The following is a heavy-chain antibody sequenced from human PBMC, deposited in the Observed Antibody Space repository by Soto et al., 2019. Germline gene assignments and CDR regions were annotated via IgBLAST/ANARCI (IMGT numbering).Heavy chain of an antibody. J-gene: IGHJ4*02. CDR1: GGSFSGYY. CDR3: ARGLGEYDHGYDY. Sequence: QVHLQQWGAGLLKPSETLSLTCAVYGGSFSGYYWTWIRQPPGKGLEWIGEINHSGSTNFDPSLKSRVTISVDTSKNQFSLRLYSVTAADTAVYYCARGLGEYDHGYDYWGQGTLVTVSS. D-gene: IGHD5-18*01. V-gene: IGHV4-34*02. CDR2: INHSGST.